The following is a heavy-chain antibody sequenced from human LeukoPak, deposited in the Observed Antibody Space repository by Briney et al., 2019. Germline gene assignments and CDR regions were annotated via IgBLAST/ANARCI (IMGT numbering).Heavy chain of an antibody. CDR1: GGSISSYY. CDR2: IYYSGST. CDR3: ARGWKYRNGYTVTELGSGYFDY. J-gene: IGHJ4*02. Sequence: SETLSLTCPVSGGSISSYYWSWIRQPPGKGLEWIGYIYYSGSTNYNPSLKSRVTISVDTSKNQFSLKLSSVTAADTAVYYCARGWKYRNGYTVTELGSGYFDYWGQGTLVTVSS. V-gene: IGHV4-59*01. D-gene: IGHD5-18*01.